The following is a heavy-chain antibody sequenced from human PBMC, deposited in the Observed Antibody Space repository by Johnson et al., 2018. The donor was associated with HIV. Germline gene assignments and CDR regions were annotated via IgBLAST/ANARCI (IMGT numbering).Heavy chain of an antibody. CDR2: ISYDGTNT. D-gene: IGHD6-6*01. V-gene: IGHV3-30*14. Sequence: QVHLVESGGGVVQPGRSLRLSCAASGFTFSNNAIHWVRQAPGKGLEWVAVISYDGTNTYYADSVRGRFTISRDNSRNTVSLQMIILRPKDTAMYYCASGVTARAPLLIWGQGTMVTVSS. J-gene: IGHJ3*02. CDR1: GFTFSNNA. CDR3: ASGVTARAPLLI.